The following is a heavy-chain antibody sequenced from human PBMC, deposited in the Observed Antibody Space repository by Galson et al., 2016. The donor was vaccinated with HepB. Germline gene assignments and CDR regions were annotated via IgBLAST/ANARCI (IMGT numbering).Heavy chain of an antibody. Sequence: SVKVSCKASGYIFSNFPMHWVRQAPGQRLEWMGWINGGNGDTRYSQKFQGRITITRDTSATTVYLELSSLTSEDTAVYYCARAPGRRTVRRKGLRLKEEWGERTPSNRFDPWGQGTLVTVSS. CDR3: ARAPGRRTVRRKGLRLKEEWGERTPSNRFDP. V-gene: IGHV1-3*01. CDR2: INGGNGDT. J-gene: IGHJ5*02. D-gene: IGHD3-16*01. CDR1: GYIFSNFP.